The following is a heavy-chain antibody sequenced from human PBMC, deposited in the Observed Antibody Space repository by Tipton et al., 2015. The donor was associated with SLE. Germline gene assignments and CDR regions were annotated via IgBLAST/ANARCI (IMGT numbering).Heavy chain of an antibody. CDR3: TRDLLPRRRINMVRGADARAFDI. CDR1: GFTFGDYA. Sequence: RSLRLSCTVSGFTFGDYAMSWVRQAPGKGLEWVGFIRGKAYGGTTEYAASVRGRFTISRDDSKSIGYLQMNSLKTEDTAVYYCTRDLLPRRRINMVRGADARAFDIWGRGTMVTVSS. D-gene: IGHD3-10*01. V-gene: IGHV3-49*04. CDR2: IRGKAYGGTT. J-gene: IGHJ3*02.